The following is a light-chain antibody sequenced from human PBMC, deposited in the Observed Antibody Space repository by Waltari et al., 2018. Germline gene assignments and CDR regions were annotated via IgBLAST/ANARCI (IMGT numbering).Light chain of an antibody. CDR3: QTWDTNTVV. J-gene: IGLJ3*02. Sequence: SYELTQPPPVSVSPGPTASITHSADKLDSKYVSWYQQKPGQSPVLVIYQDSTPLSGFSGSNSGNTATLTISGTQAVDEADYYCQTWDTNTVVFGGGTKLSVL. CDR1: KLDSKY. CDR2: QDS. V-gene: IGLV3-1*01.